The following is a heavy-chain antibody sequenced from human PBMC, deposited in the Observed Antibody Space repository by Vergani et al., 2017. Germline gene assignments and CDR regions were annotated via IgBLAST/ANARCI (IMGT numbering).Heavy chain of an antibody. Sequence: EVQLVESGGVVVQPGGSLRLSCAASGFTFDDYAMHWVRQAPGKGLEWVSLISWDGGSTYYADSVKGRFTISRDNSKNSLYLQMNSLRAEDTALYYCAKVIFDYYGSGSPIGVGMDVWGQGPTVTVSS. D-gene: IGHD3-10*01. CDR1: GFTFDDYA. J-gene: IGHJ6*02. V-gene: IGHV3-43D*03. CDR3: AKVIFDYYGSGSPIGVGMDV. CDR2: ISWDGGST.